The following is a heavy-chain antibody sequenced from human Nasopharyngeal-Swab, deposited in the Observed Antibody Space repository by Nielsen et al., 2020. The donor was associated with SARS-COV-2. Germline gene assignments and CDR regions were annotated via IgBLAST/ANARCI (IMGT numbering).Heavy chain of an antibody. V-gene: IGHV4-38-2*01. CDR2: VFHNGAV. Sequence: WIRQPPGKGLEWIGTVFHNGAVQYSPSLQSRVTVSIDTSKNQFSLRLTSVTAADTAVYYCARLRGDYAADAFDIWGQGTMVTVSS. D-gene: IGHD4-17*01. J-gene: IGHJ3*02. CDR3: ARLRGDYAADAFDI.